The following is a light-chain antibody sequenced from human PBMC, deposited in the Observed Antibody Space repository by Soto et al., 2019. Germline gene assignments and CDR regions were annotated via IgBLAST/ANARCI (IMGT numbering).Light chain of an antibody. J-gene: IGLJ1*01. CDR2: EVN. CDR3: SSYTSSSTLYV. Sequence: QSVLTQPASVSGSPRQSITISCTGASSGVGGYTYVSWYQQHPGKAPKLMIYEVNNRPSGVSNRFSGSKSGNTASLTISGLQAEDEADYYCSSYTSSSTLYVFGTGTKLTVL. CDR1: SSGVGGYTY. V-gene: IGLV2-14*01.